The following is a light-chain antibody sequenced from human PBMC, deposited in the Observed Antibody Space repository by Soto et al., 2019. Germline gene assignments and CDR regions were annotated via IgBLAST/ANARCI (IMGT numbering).Light chain of an antibody. CDR3: SSFAGNYWV. J-gene: IGLJ3*02. Sequence: QSALTQPPSASGSPGQSGTISCTGTSSDVGGYNHVSWYQQHPGKAPKLMIFEVSNRPSGVPDRFSGSKSGNTASLTVSGLQAEDEADYYCSSFAGNYWVFGGGTKLTVL. CDR1: SSDVGGYNH. V-gene: IGLV2-8*01. CDR2: EVS.